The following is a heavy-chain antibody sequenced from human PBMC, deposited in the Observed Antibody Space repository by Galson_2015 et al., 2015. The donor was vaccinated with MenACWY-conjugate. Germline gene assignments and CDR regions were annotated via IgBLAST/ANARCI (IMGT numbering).Heavy chain of an antibody. CDR1: GFSLSTNKMG. V-gene: IGHV2-5*02. J-gene: IGHJ3*01. D-gene: IGHD7-27*01. CDR2: IYWDDEK. CDR3: AHRRHWGLREKPDAFDA. Sequence: PALVKPTQTLTLTCTFSGFSLSTNKMGVGWIRQPPGKALEWLALIYWDDEKHYNPSLKSRLTITKDTSKNQVVLTLTNMDPVDTGTYYCAHRRHWGLREKPDAFDAWGQGTLVTVSS.